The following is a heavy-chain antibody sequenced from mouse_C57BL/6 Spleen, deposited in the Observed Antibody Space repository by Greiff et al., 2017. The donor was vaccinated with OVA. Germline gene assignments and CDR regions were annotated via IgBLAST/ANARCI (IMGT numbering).Heavy chain of an antibody. J-gene: IGHJ4*01. CDR1: GYAFSSSW. CDR2: IYPGDGDT. V-gene: IGHV1-82*01. Sequence: QVQLQQSGPELVKPGASVKISCKASGYAFSSSWMTWVKQRPGKGLEWIGRIYPGDGDTNYNGKFKGKATLTADKASSTAYLQLSSLTSEDSAVYFCARPSRYAMDYWGQGTSVTVSS. CDR3: ARPSRYAMDY.